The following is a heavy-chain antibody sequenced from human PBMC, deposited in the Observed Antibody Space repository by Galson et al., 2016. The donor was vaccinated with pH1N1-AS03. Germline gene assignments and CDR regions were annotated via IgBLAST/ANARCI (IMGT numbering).Heavy chain of an antibody. CDR3: ARGSGSPHWFDP. Sequence: SLRLSCAASGFTFSIYAMHWVRQAPGKGLEWVSGVGGVDGSLWYAESVKGRFTVSRDNSKGTLDLQMNSLRAHDTAVYYCARGSGSPHWFDPWGQGTLVTVSS. CDR2: VGGVDGSL. J-gene: IGHJ5*02. CDR1: GFTFSIYA. D-gene: IGHD3-3*01. V-gene: IGHV3-23*01.